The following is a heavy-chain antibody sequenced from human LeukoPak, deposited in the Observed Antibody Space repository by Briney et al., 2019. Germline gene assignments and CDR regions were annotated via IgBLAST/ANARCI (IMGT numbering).Heavy chain of an antibody. V-gene: IGHV3-21*01. Sequence: GGSLRLSCAASGFTFSSYSMNWVRQAPGKGLEWVSSISSSSSYIYYADSVKGRFTISRDNAKNSLYLQMNSLRAEDTAVYYCARRGHCSSTSCWAFDYWGQGTLVTVSS. D-gene: IGHD2-2*01. CDR2: ISSSSSYI. CDR3: ARRGHCSSTSCWAFDY. CDR1: GFTFSSYS. J-gene: IGHJ4*02.